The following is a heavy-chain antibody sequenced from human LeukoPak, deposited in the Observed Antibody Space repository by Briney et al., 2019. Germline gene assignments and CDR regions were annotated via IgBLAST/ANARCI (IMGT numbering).Heavy chain of an antibody. CDR1: GGPFSGYY. J-gene: IGHJ5*02. Sequence: PSETLSLTCAVYGGPFSGYYWSWIRQPPGKGLEWIGEINHSGSTNYNPSLKSRVTISVDTSKNQFSLKLSSVTAADTAVYYCARGWTRSGFDPWGQGTLVTVSS. V-gene: IGHV4-34*01. CDR3: ARGWTRSGFDP. D-gene: IGHD1-1*01. CDR2: INHSGST.